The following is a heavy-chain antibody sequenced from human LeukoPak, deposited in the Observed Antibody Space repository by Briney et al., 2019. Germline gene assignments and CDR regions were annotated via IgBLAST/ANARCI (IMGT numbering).Heavy chain of an antibody. CDR1: GFTFSSYA. V-gene: IGHV3-30-3*01. D-gene: IGHD3-10*01. CDR2: ISYDGSNK. CDR3: ARLPLLWFGELPYYFDY. J-gene: IGHJ4*02. Sequence: GGSLRLSCAASGFTFSSYAMHWVRQAPGKGLEWVAVISYDGSNKYYADSVKGRFTISRDNSKNTLYLQMNSLRAEDTAVYYCARLPLLWFGELPYYFDYWGQGTLVTVSS.